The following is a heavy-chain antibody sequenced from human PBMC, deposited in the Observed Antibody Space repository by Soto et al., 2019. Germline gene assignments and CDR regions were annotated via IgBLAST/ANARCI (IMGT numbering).Heavy chain of an antibody. D-gene: IGHD6-13*01. CDR1: GGTFSSYA. CDR2: IIPIFGTA. J-gene: IGHJ4*02. CDR3: ARDIAAAGTNPESGTYYFDY. Sequence: QVQLVQSGAEVKKPGSSVKVSCKASGGTFSSYAISWVRQAPVQGLEWMGGIIPIFGTANYAQKFQGRVTITADESTSTAYMELSSLRSEDTAVYYCARDIAAAGTNPESGTYYFDYWGQGTLVTVSS. V-gene: IGHV1-69*01.